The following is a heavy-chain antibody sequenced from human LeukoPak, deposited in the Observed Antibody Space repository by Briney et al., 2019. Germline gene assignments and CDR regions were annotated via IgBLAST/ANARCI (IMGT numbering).Heavy chain of an antibody. V-gene: IGHV3-30*02. D-gene: IGHD6-13*01. CDR1: GFNFSKYG. J-gene: IGHJ4*02. CDR2: IRYDGSNT. CDR3: GRALRYSSSWHSGDY. Sequence: GGSLRLSCAVSGFNFSKYGMHWVRQAPGRGLEWVTFIRYDGSNTYNADSVKGRFSIFRDNSKNTLYLQMNGLRTEDTAVYFCGRALRYSSSWHSGDYWGQGSLVIVSS.